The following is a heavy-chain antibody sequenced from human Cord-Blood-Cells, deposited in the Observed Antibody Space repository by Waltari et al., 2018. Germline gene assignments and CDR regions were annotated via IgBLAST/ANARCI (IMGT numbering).Heavy chain of an antibody. CDR3: AKDISRYSSSSFDY. CDR2: IIWNSGSI. D-gene: IGHD6-6*01. J-gene: IGHJ4*02. Sequence: EVQLVESGGGLVQPGRSLRLSCAASGFTFDDYAMHWVRQAPGKGLEWGSGIIWNSGSIGYADSVKGRFTISRDNAKNSLYLQMNSLRAEDMALYYCAKDISRYSSSSFDYWGQGTLVTVSS. V-gene: IGHV3-9*03. CDR1: GFTFDDYA.